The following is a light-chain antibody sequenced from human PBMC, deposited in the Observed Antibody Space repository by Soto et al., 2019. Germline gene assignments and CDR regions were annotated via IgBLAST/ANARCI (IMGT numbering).Light chain of an antibody. CDR1: SSNIGAGYD. CDR3: QSYDSSLPWV. CDR2: DSN. V-gene: IGLV1-40*01. J-gene: IGLJ3*02. Sequence: QSVLTQPTSVSGAPGQTVTISCTGSSSNIGAGYDVHWYQQLPGTAPKLLIYDSNNRPSGVPDRFSGSKSGASASLAITGLQAEDEADYYCQSYDSSLPWVFGGGTKLTVL.